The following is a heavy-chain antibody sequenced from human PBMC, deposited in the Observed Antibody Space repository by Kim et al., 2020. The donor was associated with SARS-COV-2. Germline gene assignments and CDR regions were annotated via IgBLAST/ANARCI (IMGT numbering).Heavy chain of an antibody. Sequence: GXSLRLSWAASGFTFSSYAMHWVRQAPGXGXEWVAVISYDGSNKYYADSVKGRFTISRDNSKNTLYLQMNSLRAEDTAVYYXARGEVGHYYDSSGHDYWG. CDR3: ARGEVGHYYDSSGHDY. D-gene: IGHD3-22*01. J-gene: IGHJ4*01. CDR1: GFTFSSYA. V-gene: IGHV3-30*04. CDR2: ISYDGSNK.